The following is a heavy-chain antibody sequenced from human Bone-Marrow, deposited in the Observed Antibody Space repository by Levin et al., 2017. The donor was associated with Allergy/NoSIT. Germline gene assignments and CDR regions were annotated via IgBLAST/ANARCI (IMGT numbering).Heavy chain of an antibody. Sequence: GESLKISCKGSGYSFTSYWISWVRQMPGKGLEWMGRIDPSDSYTNYSPSFQGHVTISADKSISTAYLQWSSLKASDTAMYYCARQAGPSSGWYYTFDYWGQGTLVTVSS. CDR3: ARQAGPSSGWYYTFDY. J-gene: IGHJ4*02. V-gene: IGHV5-10-1*01. D-gene: IGHD6-19*01. CDR1: GYSFTSYW. CDR2: IDPSDSYT.